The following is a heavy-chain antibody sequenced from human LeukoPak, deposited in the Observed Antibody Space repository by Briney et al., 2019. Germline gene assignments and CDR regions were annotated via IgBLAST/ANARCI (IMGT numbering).Heavy chain of an antibody. CDR3: ASLLTPYHGSGGGGMDV. D-gene: IGHD3-10*01. V-gene: IGHV3-74*01. CDR1: GFTFSTHW. CDR2: ISGDGSLT. Sequence: GGSLRLSCAASGFTFSTHWMYWVREAPGKEFVWVSRISGDGSLTSYADSVRGRFTISRDNAKETLYLQMTSLRVEDTAVYSCASLLTPYHGSGGGGMDVWGQGTTVTVSS. J-gene: IGHJ6*02.